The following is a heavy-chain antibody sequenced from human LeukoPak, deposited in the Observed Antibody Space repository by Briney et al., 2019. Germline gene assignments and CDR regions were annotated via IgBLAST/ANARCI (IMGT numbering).Heavy chain of an antibody. Sequence: SQTLSLTCTVSGGSISSGDYYWTWIRQHPGKGLEWIGNIYYSGSTYYNPSLKSRVTISVDTSKSQFSLKLSSVTAADTAVYYCAREGYDSSYYYYLDYWGQGTLVTVSS. CDR3: AREGYDSSYYYYLDY. J-gene: IGHJ4*02. V-gene: IGHV4-31*03. D-gene: IGHD3-22*01. CDR1: GGSISSGDYY. CDR2: IYYSGST.